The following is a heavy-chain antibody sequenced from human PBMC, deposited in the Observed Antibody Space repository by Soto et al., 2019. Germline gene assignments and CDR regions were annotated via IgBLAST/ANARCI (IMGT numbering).Heavy chain of an antibody. J-gene: IGHJ5*02. D-gene: IGHD6-13*01. CDR1: GFSLTSNGVG. Sequence: QISLKESGPTLVQPTQTLTLTCTFSGFSLTSNGVGVGWIRQPPGKALEWLALIYWDDTERYSPSLKTRLTITKDTAKNQVVLTMTYMDPVDTATYYCSHEGYGSDTWYDPWGQGTLVTVSS. CDR2: IYWDDTE. V-gene: IGHV2-5*02. CDR3: SHEGYGSDTWYDP.